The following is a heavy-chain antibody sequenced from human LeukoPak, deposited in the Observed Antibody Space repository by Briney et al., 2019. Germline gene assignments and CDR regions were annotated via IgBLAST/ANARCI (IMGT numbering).Heavy chain of an antibody. D-gene: IGHD2-21*01. V-gene: IGHV3-23*01. CDR2: IYENGGTT. Sequence: GGSLRLSCVGSGFTFRSHAMSWVRQAPEKGLEFVSGIYENGGTTYYADSVKGRFSISRGNSKNTLYLQMDSLRGEDTAVYYCAKDFRIGYSAHFDYWGQGALVTVSS. CDR3: AKDFRIGYSAHFDY. J-gene: IGHJ4*02. CDR1: GFTFRSHA.